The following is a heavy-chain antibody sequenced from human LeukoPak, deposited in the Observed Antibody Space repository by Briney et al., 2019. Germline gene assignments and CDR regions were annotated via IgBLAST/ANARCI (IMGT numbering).Heavy chain of an antibody. J-gene: IGHJ4*02. D-gene: IGHD3-22*01. CDR1: GYTFTSYD. V-gene: IGHV1-8*01. CDR2: MNPNSGNT. CDR3: ARDLTNYYDSSGYPQGDY. Sequence: ASVKVSCKASGYTFTSYDINWVRQATGQGLEWMGWMNPNSGNTGYAQKFQGRVTMTRNTSISTAYMELSSLRSGDTAVYYCARDLTNYYDSSGYPQGDYWGQGTLVTVSS.